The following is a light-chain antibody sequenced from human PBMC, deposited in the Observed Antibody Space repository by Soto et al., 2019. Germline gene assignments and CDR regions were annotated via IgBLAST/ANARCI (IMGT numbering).Light chain of an antibody. CDR1: NSNIGKHT. CDR3: SSWDDSLSGVV. V-gene: IGLV1-44*01. CDR2: STN. J-gene: IGLJ2*01. Sequence: QSVVTQPPSASGTPGQGVSISCSGSNSNIGKHTVNWYQQVPGTAPKLLIYSTNQRPSGVPDRFSGSKSGTSASLTIRGLQSEDGADYHCSSWDDSLSGVVFGGGTKLTVL.